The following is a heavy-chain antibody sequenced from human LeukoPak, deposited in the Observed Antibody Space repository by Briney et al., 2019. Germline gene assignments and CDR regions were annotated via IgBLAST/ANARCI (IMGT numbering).Heavy chain of an antibody. CDR2: IKQDGSEK. CDR1: GFTFSSYW. V-gene: IGHV3-7*03. D-gene: IGHD3-22*01. J-gene: IGHJ4*02. Sequence: PGGSLRLSCAASGFTFSSYWMSWVRQVPGKGLEWVANIKQDGSEKYYVDSVKGRFTISRDNAKNSLYLQMNSLRAEDTAVYYCARDWLDYYFDYWGQGTLVTVSS. CDR3: ARDWLDYYFDY.